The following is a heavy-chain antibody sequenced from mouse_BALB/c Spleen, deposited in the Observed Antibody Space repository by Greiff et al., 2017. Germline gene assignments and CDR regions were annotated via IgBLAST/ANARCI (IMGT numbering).Heavy chain of an antibody. Sequence: VHVKQSGAELVKPGASVKLSCTASGFNIKDTYMHWVKQRPEQGLEWIGRIDPANGNTKYDPKFQGKATITADTSSNTAYLQLSSLTSEDTAVYYCAEGMPLAYWGQGTLVTVSA. CDR3: AEGMPLAY. J-gene: IGHJ3*01. CDR2: IDPANGNT. CDR1: GFNIKDTY. V-gene: IGHV14-3*02. D-gene: IGHD2-10*02.